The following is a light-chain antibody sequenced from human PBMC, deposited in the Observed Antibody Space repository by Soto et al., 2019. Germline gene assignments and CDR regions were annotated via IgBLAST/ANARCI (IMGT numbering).Light chain of an antibody. CDR3: CSYADSDVV. J-gene: IGLJ2*01. Sequence: QSALTQPRSVSGSPGQSVTISCSGISSDVGGFQSVSWYQQYAGKAPKLMIYDVTKRPSGVPDRFSGSKSGNSASLTISGLQAEDEADYYCCSYADSDVVFGGETKVTVL. V-gene: IGLV2-11*01. CDR1: SSDVGGFQS. CDR2: DVT.